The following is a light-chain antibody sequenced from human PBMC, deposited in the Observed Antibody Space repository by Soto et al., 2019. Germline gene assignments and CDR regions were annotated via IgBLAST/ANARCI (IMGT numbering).Light chain of an antibody. Sequence: VRMQSPGTLALSPGGGDTLCCRASQGIGDTLAWYQQKPGQTPRLLIYDTSIRATGVPARFSCSRSGAELNLTIPSLQSEDFAVYYCQHYGTWPLTCGGGTKVDIK. J-gene: IGKJ4*01. V-gene: IGKV3-15*01. CDR3: QHYGTWPLT. CDR1: QGIGDT. CDR2: DTS.